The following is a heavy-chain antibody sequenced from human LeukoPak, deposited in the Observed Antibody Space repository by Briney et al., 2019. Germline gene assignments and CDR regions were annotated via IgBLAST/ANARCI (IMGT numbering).Heavy chain of an antibody. Sequence: EASVKVSCKASGYTFTGYYMHWVRQAPGQGLEWMGRINPNSGGTNYAQKFQGRVTMTRDTSISTAYMELSRLRSDDTAVYYCARDLGVRYYYDSSGEFDYWGQGTLVTVSS. D-gene: IGHD3-22*01. CDR2: INPNSGGT. V-gene: IGHV1-2*06. J-gene: IGHJ4*02. CDR3: ARDLGVRYYYDSSGEFDY. CDR1: GYTFTGYY.